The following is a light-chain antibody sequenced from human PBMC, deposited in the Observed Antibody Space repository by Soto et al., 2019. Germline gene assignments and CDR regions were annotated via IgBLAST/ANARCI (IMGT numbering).Light chain of an antibody. J-gene: IGKJ1*01. CDR2: DAS. Sequence: DIQITQSPSSLSASVGDRVTITCRASQGIRYALGWYQQKPGTAPKLLIYDASTLENGVPSRFSGSGFGTEFSLTISSLQPDDSATYYCQQYNTLSGTFGQGTKVDIK. CDR3: QQYNTLSGT. V-gene: IGKV1-17*01. CDR1: QGIRYA.